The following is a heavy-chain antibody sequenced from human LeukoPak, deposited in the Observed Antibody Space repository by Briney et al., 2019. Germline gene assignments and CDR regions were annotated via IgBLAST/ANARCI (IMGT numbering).Heavy chain of an antibody. CDR1: GGSFSGYY. CDR2: INHSGST. V-gene: IGHV4-34*01. J-gene: IGHJ6*03. CDR3: ARVYSSGWYPYYYYYMDV. D-gene: IGHD6-19*01. Sequence: SETLSLTCAVYGGSFSGYYWSWIRQPPGKGLEWIGEINHSGSTNYNPSLKSRVTISVDTSKNQFSLKLSSVTAADTAVYYCARVYSSGWYPYYYYYMDVWGKGTTVTVSS.